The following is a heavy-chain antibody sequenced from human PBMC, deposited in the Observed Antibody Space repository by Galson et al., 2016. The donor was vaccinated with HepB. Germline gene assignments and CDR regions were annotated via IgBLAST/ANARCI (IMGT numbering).Heavy chain of an antibody. Sequence: SLRLSCAASGFTLSSSAMTWVRQAPGRGLEWVSAITETGSFAYYADSVRGRFTLSRDTSKNTVYLQMNYLRADDTALYYCGREYHTMTDLYPYHVDVWGKGTAVTVSS. J-gene: IGHJ6*03. CDR2: ITETGSFA. CDR1: GFTLSSSA. CDR3: GREYHTMTDLYPYHVDV. V-gene: IGHV3-23*01. D-gene: IGHD4-17*01.